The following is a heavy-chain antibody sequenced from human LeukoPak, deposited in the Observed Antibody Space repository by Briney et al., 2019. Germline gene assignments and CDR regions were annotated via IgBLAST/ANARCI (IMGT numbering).Heavy chain of an antibody. V-gene: IGHV4-4*07. Sequence: SETLSLTCTVSGGSVSSYYWSWIRQPAGKGLEWIGRIYTSGSTNYNPSLKSRVTISVDTSKNQFSLKLSSVTAADTAVYYCARGPGDGYNPAFDYWGQGTLVTVSS. CDR1: GGSVSSYY. D-gene: IGHD5-24*01. CDR2: IYTSGST. CDR3: ARGPGDGYNPAFDY. J-gene: IGHJ4*02.